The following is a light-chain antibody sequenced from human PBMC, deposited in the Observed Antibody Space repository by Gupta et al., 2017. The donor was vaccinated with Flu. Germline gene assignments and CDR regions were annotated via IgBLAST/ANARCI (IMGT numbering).Light chain of an antibody. Sequence: DIQMTQSPSSLSASVGDRVTITCRASQSISSYLNWYQQKPGKAPKLLIYAASSLQSGVPSRFSGSGSGTDFTLTISSRQPEDFATYYCQQRYSTPITFGLGTRLEIK. CDR1: QSISSY. V-gene: IGKV1-39*01. J-gene: IGKJ5*01. CDR3: QQRYSTPIT. CDR2: AAS.